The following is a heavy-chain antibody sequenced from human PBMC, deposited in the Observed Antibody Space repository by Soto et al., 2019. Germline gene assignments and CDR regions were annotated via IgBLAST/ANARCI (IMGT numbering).Heavy chain of an antibody. D-gene: IGHD4-17*01. J-gene: IGHJ4*02. CDR2: MNPNSGNT. CDR1: GYTFTSHD. CDR3: ARCDSGYYARFDY. Sequence: ASVKVSCKASGYTFTSHDINWVRQATGQGLEWMGWMNPNSGNTGYAQKFQGRVTMTRNTSISTAYMELSSLRSEDTAMYYCARCDSGYYARFDYWGEGPLVTVSS. V-gene: IGHV1-8*01.